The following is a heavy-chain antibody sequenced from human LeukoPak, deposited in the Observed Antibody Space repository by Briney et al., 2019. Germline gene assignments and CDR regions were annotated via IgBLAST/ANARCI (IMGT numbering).Heavy chain of an antibody. Sequence: PGGSLRLSCAASGFTFDDYAMHWVRQAPGKGLEWVSGISWNSGSIGYADSVKGRFTISRDNAKNSLYLQMNSLRAEDTALYYCAKGFKVGADYFDYWGQGTLVTVSS. CDR2: ISWNSGSI. V-gene: IGHV3-9*01. CDR3: AKGFKVGADYFDY. J-gene: IGHJ4*02. CDR1: GFTFDDYA. D-gene: IGHD1-26*01.